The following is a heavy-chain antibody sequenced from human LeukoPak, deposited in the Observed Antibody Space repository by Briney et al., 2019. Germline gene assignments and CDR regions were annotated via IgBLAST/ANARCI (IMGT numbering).Heavy chain of an antibody. V-gene: IGHV3-30*03. D-gene: IGHD3-16*02. CDR3: ASRTFGGVIVGFDP. CDR1: GFTFSSYS. J-gene: IGHJ5*02. CDR2: ISYDGSNK. Sequence: GGSLRLSCAASGFTFSSYSMNWVRQAPGKGLEWVAVISYDGSNKYYADSVKGRFTISRDNSKNTLYLQMNSLRAEDTAVYYCASRTFGGVIVGFDPWGQGTLVTVSS.